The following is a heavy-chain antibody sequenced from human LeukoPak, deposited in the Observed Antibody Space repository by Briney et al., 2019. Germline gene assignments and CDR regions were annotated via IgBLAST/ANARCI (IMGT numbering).Heavy chain of an antibody. V-gene: IGHV1-2*02. Sequence: ASVKVSCKASGYAFTGYYMHWARQAPGQGLEWMGWINPNSGGTNYAQKFQGRVTMTRDTSISTAYMELSRLRSDDTAVYYCARIHDFWSGADVYWGQGTLVTVSS. CDR3: ARIHDFWSGADVY. D-gene: IGHD3-3*01. J-gene: IGHJ4*02. CDR1: GYAFTGYY. CDR2: INPNSGGT.